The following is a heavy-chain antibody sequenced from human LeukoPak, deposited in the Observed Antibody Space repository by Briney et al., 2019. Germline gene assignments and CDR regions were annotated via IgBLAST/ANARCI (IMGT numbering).Heavy chain of an antibody. CDR2: IYPGDSDT. CDR3: ARLDSGPLLYYHDSSGHFDY. Sequence: GESLKISCKGSGYSFTSYWIGWVRQMPGKGLEWMGIIYPGDSDTRYSPSFQGQVTISADKSISTAYLQWSSLKASDTAMYYCARLDSGPLLYYHDSSGHFDYWGQGTLVTVSS. V-gene: IGHV5-51*01. D-gene: IGHD3-22*01. CDR1: GYSFTSYW. J-gene: IGHJ4*02.